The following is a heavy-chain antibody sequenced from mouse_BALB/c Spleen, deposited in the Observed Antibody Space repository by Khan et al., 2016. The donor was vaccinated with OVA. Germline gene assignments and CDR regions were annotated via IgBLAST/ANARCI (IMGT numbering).Heavy chain of an antibody. CDR1: GFSLSRYN. J-gene: IGHJ4*01. Sequence: QVQLKESGPGLVAPSQSLSLTCTVSGFSLSRYNIHWVRQTPGKGLEWLGMIWGGGGTDYYSTLKSRLSIRKDNSKSQVLLKMNSRQTDDTAMYYCARTYYRYDGYYAMDYWGQGTSVTVSS. D-gene: IGHD2-14*01. V-gene: IGHV2-6-4*01. CDR3: ARTYYRYDGYYAMDY. CDR2: IWGGGGT.